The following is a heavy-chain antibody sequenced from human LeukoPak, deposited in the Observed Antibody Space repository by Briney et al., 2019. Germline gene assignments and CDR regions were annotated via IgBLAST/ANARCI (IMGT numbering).Heavy chain of an antibody. CDR2: ISSNGGST. CDR3: AREYSSGWYGRHFGY. Sequence: GGSLRLSCAASGFTFSSYAMHWVRQAPGKGLEYVSAISSNGGSTYYANSVKGRFTISRDNSKNTLYLQMGSLRAEDMAVYYCAREYSSGWYGRHFGYWGQGTLVTVSS. D-gene: IGHD6-19*01. J-gene: IGHJ4*02. V-gene: IGHV3-64*01. CDR1: GFTFSSYA.